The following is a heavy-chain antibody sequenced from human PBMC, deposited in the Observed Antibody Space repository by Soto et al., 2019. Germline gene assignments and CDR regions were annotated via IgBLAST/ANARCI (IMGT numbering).Heavy chain of an antibody. CDR2: IYYSGST. V-gene: IGHV4-59*01. CDR1: GGSISGYY. Sequence: SETLSLTCTVSGGSISGYYWSWIRQPPGKGLEWIGYIYYSGSTNYNPSLKSRVTIPLDTSKNQFSLRLRSVTAADTAVYYCARASYDSSGYYYFDYWGQGTLVTVS. D-gene: IGHD3-22*01. J-gene: IGHJ4*02. CDR3: ARASYDSSGYYYFDY.